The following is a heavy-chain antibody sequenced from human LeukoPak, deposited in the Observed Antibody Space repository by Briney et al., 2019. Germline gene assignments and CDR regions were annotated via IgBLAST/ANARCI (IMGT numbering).Heavy chain of an antibody. Sequence: GGALQISCKGSGRIFTGHWIGRVRQMPGKGLELMGIIYPGDSDTRYSAPFQGQVTISADKSISTVYLEWSSLKASDTGMYYWASLNYCSSTSCYGGYFDYWGQGTLVTVSS. CDR1: GRIFTGHW. D-gene: IGHD2-2*01. J-gene: IGHJ4*02. CDR3: ASLNYCSSTSCYGGYFDY. CDR2: IYPGDSDT. V-gene: IGHV5-51*01.